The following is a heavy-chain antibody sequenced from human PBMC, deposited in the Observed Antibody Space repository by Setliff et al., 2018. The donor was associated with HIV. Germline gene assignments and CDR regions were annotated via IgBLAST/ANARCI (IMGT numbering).Heavy chain of an antibody. J-gene: IGHJ4*02. V-gene: IGHV4-31*03. CDR2: IYYSGNT. D-gene: IGHD1-20*01. CDR3: ARVVKGYNWNYFDY. Sequence: SETLSLTCTVSGGSISSGGYYWNWIRQHPGKGLEWIGYIYYSGNTYYNPSLKSRVTMSVDTSKNQFSLRVRSVTAADTAVYYCARVVKGYNWNYFDYWGQGTLVTVSS. CDR1: GGSISSGGYY.